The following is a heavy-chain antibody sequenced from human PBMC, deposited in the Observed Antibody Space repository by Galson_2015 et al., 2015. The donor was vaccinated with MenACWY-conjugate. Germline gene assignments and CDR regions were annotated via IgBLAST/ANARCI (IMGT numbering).Heavy chain of an antibody. Sequence: SLRLSCAASGFTSSTYWMHWVRQAPGKGLVWVSRVNSDGSGTGYADSVKGRFTISRDNAKNMLFLQMNSLKVEDTAVYYCARSYVPGSDRKNYYMDVWGRGTTVTVSS. CDR2: VNSDGSGT. CDR3: ARSYVPGSDRKNYYMDV. J-gene: IGHJ6*03. D-gene: IGHD3-16*01. CDR1: GFTSSTYW. V-gene: IGHV3-74*01.